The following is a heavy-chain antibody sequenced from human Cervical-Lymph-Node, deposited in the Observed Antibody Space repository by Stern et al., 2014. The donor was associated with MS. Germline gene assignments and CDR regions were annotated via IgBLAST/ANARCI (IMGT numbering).Heavy chain of an antibody. J-gene: IGHJ5*02. Sequence: EVQLVESGGGLVKPGGSLRLSCAASGFTFSSYSMNWVRQAPGKGLEWVSSISSSSSYIYYADSVKGRFTISRDNAKNSLYLQMNSLRAEDTAVYYCARDHGREILWIAAAGTTGMFDPWGQGTLVTVSS. CDR2: ISSSSSYI. D-gene: IGHD6-13*01. CDR3: ARDHGREILWIAAAGTTGMFDP. CDR1: GFTFSSYS. V-gene: IGHV3-21*01.